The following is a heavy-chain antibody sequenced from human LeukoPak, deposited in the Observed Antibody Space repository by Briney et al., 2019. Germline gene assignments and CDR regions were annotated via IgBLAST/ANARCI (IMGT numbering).Heavy chain of an antibody. Sequence: SETLSLTCTVSGGSISSYYWSWFRQPPGKGLEWIGDIYYSGSTNYNPSLKSRVTLSVDTSKHQFSLKLTSVTAADAAVYYCASSVGSTDYWGQGTLVTVSS. CDR1: GGSISSYY. D-gene: IGHD1-26*01. CDR2: IYYSGST. V-gene: IGHV4-59*12. CDR3: ASSVGSTDY. J-gene: IGHJ4*02.